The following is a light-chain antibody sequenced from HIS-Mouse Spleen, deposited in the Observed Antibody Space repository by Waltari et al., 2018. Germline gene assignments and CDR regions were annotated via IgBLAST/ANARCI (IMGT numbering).Light chain of an antibody. V-gene: IGLV3-10*01. Sequence: SYDLTQPPSVSVSPGQTARITCSGDALPQKYAYWYQQKSGQAPVLVIYEDSKRPSWIPGRLPGSRSGTMATLTISGAQVEDEADYYCYSTDRSGNHRVFGGGTKLTVL. CDR3: YSTDRSGNHRV. CDR2: EDS. CDR1: ALPQKY. J-gene: IGLJ2*01.